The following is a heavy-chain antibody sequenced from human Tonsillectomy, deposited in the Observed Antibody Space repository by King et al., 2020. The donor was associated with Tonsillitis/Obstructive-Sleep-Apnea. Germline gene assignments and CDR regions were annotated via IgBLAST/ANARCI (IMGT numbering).Heavy chain of an antibody. CDR3: TRDIRGNYDFWSGYPGY. CDR1: GFTFNFYS. CDR2: ISGSGKTI. J-gene: IGHJ4*02. Sequence: VQLVESGGGLIQPGGSLRLSCAASGFTFNFYSMDWVCQAPGKGLEWGSYISGSGKTIYYADSVKGRFTISRDNAKRSLYLQMNRLRDEDTAVYYCTRDIRGNYDFWSGYPGYWGQGNLVTVSS. D-gene: IGHD3-3*01. V-gene: IGHV3-48*02.